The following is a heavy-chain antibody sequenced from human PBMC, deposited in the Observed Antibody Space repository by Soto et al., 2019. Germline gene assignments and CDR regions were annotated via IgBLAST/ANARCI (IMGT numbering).Heavy chain of an antibody. J-gene: IGHJ6*02. Sequence: ASVKVSCKASGYTFTGYYMHWVRQAPGQGLEWMGWINPNSGGTNYAQKFQGWVTMTRDMSISTAYMELSRLRSDDTAVYYCARDMGIVGATYYYYGMDVWGQGTTVTV. V-gene: IGHV1-2*04. CDR2: INPNSGGT. CDR3: ARDMGIVGATYYYYGMDV. CDR1: GYTFTGYY. D-gene: IGHD1-26*01.